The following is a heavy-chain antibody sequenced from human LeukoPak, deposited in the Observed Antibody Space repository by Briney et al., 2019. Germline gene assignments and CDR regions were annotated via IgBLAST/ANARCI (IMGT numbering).Heavy chain of an antibody. D-gene: IGHD2-15*01. CDR1: GGTFSGYY. CDR2: INHSGST. Sequence: SETLSLTCAVYGGTFSGYYWSWIRQPPGKGLEWIGEINHSGSTNYNPSLKCRVTISVDTSKNQFSLKLSSVTAADTAVYYCARGQYLLQRRRLGGSCYYMDVWGKGTTVTVSS. V-gene: IGHV4-34*01. CDR3: ARGQYLLQRRRLGGSCYYMDV. J-gene: IGHJ6*03.